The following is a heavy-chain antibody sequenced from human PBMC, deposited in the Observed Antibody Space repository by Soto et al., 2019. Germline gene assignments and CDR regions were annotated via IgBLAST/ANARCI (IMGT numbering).Heavy chain of an antibody. V-gene: IGHV1-18*01. Sequence: QVQLVRSGAEVKKPGASVKVSCKASGYTFSNDAITWVRQAPGQGLEGMGWVSAYIGNTNYAQKFKGRVTMTTDTSTSTAYMEIRSLRYDDTAVYFCARASRYYWNYMMYWGQGTLVTVSS. CDR3: ARASRYYWNYMMY. CDR2: VSAYIGNT. J-gene: IGHJ4*02. CDR1: GYTFSNDA. D-gene: IGHD1-7*01.